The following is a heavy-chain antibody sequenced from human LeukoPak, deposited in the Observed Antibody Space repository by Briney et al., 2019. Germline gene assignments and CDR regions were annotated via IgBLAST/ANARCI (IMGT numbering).Heavy chain of an antibody. J-gene: IGHJ4*02. CDR1: GFTLTEAW. Sequence: GGSLRDSRAASGFTLTEAWLSWVRQAPGKGLEWVGRIKSKTEGGTTDYAAPVKGRFTISRDDSKHTLYLQMNSMKTEDTAVYYCATDGSYAYDTPAQVAYWGQGTLVTVSS. CDR2: IKSKTEGGTT. V-gene: IGHV3-15*01. CDR3: ATDGSYAYDTPAQVAY. D-gene: IGHD3-22*01.